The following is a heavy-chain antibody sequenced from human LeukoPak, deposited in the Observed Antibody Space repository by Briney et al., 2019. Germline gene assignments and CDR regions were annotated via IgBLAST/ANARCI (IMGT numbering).Heavy chain of an antibody. CDR3: ATAYYYDSSGYYYVDY. J-gene: IGHJ4*02. CDR2: IRYDGSNK. V-gene: IGHV3-30*02. Sequence: GGSLRPSCAASGFTFSSYGMHWVRQAPGKGLEWVAFIRYDGSNKYYADSVKGRFTISRDNSKNTLYLQMNSLRAEDTAVYYCATAYYYDSSGYYYVDYWGQGTLVTVSS. D-gene: IGHD3-22*01. CDR1: GFTFSSYG.